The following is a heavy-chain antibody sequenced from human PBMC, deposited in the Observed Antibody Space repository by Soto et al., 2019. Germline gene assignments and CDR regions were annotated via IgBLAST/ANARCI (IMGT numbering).Heavy chain of an antibody. Sequence: GGSLRLSCAASGFTFDDYTMHWVRQAPGKGLEWVSLISWDGGSTYYADSVKGRFTISRDNSKNSLYLQMNSLRTEDTALYYCAKDIMAMVYYYGMDVWGQGTTVTVSS. V-gene: IGHV3-43*01. J-gene: IGHJ6*02. CDR1: GFTFDDYT. D-gene: IGHD5-18*01. CDR3: AKDIMAMVYYYGMDV. CDR2: ISWDGGST.